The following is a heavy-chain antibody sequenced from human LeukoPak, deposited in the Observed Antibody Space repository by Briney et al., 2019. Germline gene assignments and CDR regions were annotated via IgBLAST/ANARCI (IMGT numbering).Heavy chain of an antibody. V-gene: IGHV4-61*08. CDR3: AREGGNGFVDV. CDR2: IYYSGST. J-gene: IGHJ6*04. D-gene: IGHD2-8*01. Sequence: LATLSLTRPVSGGSISRGGYYWGWVPAAPREGLGWIGYIYYSGSTYYNPSLKSRMTISVDTSKNLFSLKLTSVTAADTAVYYCAREGGNGFVDVWGKGTTVTVSP. CDR1: GGSISRGGYY.